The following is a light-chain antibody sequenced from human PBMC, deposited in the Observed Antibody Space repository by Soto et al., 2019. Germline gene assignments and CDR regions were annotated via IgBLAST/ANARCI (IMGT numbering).Light chain of an antibody. CDR2: EVS. CDR3: SSYAGSNNYV. CDR1: SSDVGVYNY. Sequence: QSALTQPPSASGSPGQSVTISCTGTSSDVGVYNYVSWYQQHPGKAPKLMIYEVSKRPSGVPDRFSGSKSGNTASLTVSGVQAEDEADYYCSSSYAGSNNYVFGTGTKVTVL. J-gene: IGLJ1*01. V-gene: IGLV2-8*01.